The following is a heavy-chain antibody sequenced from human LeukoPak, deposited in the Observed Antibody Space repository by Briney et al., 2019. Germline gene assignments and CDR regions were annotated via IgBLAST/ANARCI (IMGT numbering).Heavy chain of an antibody. V-gene: IGHV1-69*06. CDR3: AIAGWLQYYYFDY. Sequence: SVKVSCKASGYTFTGHYMHWVRQAPGQGLEWMGGIIPIFGTAKYAQKFQGRVTITADTSTSTAYMELSSLRSEDTAVYYCAIAGWLQYYYFDYWGQGTLVTVSS. CDR2: IIPIFGTA. CDR1: GYTFTGHY. J-gene: IGHJ4*02. D-gene: IGHD5-24*01.